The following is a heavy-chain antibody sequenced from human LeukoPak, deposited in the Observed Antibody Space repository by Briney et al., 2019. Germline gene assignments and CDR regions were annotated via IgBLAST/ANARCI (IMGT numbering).Heavy chain of an antibody. CDR1: GGSFSGYY. CDR2: INHSGST. CDR3: ARGVGYCSSTSCYTDY. V-gene: IGHV4-34*01. Sequence: SETLSLTCAVYGGSFSGYYWSWIRQPPGKGLEWIGEINHSGSTNYNPSLKGRVTISVDTSKNQFSLKLSSVTAADTAVYYCARGVGYCSSTSCYTDYWGQGTLVTVSS. J-gene: IGHJ4*02. D-gene: IGHD2-2*02.